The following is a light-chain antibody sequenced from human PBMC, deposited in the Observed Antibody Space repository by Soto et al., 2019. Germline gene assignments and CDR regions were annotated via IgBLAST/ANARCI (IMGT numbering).Light chain of an antibody. V-gene: IGKV3-11*01. CDR2: DAS. CDR1: QSVSSY. J-gene: IGKJ2*01. Sequence: EIVLTQSPATLSLSPGERATLSCRASQSVSSYLAWYQQKPGQAPRLLIYDASNRATGIPARFSGSGSGTDFTVIISSLEPLDFAVYYCQQRSNWYTFGQGTKLEIK. CDR3: QQRSNWYT.